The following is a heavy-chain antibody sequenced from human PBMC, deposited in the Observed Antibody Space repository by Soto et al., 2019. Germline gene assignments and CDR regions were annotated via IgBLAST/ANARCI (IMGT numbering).Heavy chain of an antibody. CDR1: GFTFSDYY. J-gene: IGHJ6*03. D-gene: IGHD2-2*01. CDR2: ISSSGSTI. V-gene: IGHV3-11*01. CDR3: ARRGEIVVPAAIYYYYYYMDV. Sequence: GGSLRLSCAASGFTFSDYYMSWIRQAPGKGLEWVSYISSSGSTIYYADSVKGRFTISRDNAKNSLYLQMNSLRAEDTAVYYCARRGEIVVPAAIYYYYYYMDVWGKGTTVTVSS.